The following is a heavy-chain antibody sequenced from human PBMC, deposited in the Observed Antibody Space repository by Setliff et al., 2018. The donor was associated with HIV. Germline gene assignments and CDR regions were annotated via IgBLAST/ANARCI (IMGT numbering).Heavy chain of an antibody. CDR1: GYTFSSYD. J-gene: IGHJ4*02. Sequence: ASVKVSCKASGYTFSSYDINWVRQATGQGLEWMGWINLNSGGTNYAQKFQGWVTVTRDTSIITAYMQLDRLGSDDTAVYYCARGPRGYDSSYYFDYWGQGTLVTVSS. CDR2: INLNSGGT. D-gene: IGHD3-22*01. CDR3: ARGPRGYDSSYYFDY. V-gene: IGHV1-2*04.